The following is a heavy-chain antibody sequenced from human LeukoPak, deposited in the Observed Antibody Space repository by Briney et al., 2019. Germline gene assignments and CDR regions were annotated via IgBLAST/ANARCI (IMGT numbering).Heavy chain of an antibody. J-gene: IGHJ6*03. CDR3: AKEGGDYYYYMDV. CDR1: GFTFDDYG. Sequence: PGGSLRLSCAASGFTFDDYGMHWVRQAPGKGLEWVSLISWDGGSTYYADSVKGRFTISRDNSKNSLYLQMNSLRTEDTALYYCAKEGGDYYYYMDVWGKGTTVTISS. CDR2: ISWDGGST. D-gene: IGHD3-16*01. V-gene: IGHV3-43*02.